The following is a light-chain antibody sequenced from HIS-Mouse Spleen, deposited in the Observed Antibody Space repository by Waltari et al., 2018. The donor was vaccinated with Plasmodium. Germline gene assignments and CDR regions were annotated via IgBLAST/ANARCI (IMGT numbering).Light chain of an antibody. V-gene: IGLV2-23*01. CDR3: CSYAGSSTLV. CDR1: SRDVGWYYL. J-gene: IGLJ2*01. CDR2: EGS. Sequence: QSALTQPAPVSGSPGQAITIPLTGTSRDVGWYYLVSWYQQPPGKAPKLMIYEGSKRPSGVPDRFSGSKSGNTASLTISGLQAEDEADYYCCSYAGSSTLVFGGGTKLTVL.